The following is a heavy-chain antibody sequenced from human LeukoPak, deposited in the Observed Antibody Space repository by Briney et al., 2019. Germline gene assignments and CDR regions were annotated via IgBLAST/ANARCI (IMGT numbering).Heavy chain of an antibody. CDR1: GFTFSSYS. V-gene: IGHV3-21*01. J-gene: IGHJ4*02. CDR3: ATLGYCSSTSCFA. D-gene: IGHD2-2*01. CDR2: ISSSSSYI. Sequence: GGPLRLSCAASGFTFSSYSMNWVRQAPGKGLEWVSSISSSSSYIYYADSVKGRFTISRDNAKNSLYLQMNSLRAEDTAVYYCATLGYCSSTSCFAWGQGTLVTVSS.